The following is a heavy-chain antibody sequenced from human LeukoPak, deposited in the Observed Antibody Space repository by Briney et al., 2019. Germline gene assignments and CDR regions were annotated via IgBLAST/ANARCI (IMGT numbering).Heavy chain of an antibody. CDR2: IYYSGST. J-gene: IGHJ5*02. V-gene: IGHV4-59*08. Sequence: PSEILSLTCTVSGGSISSYYWSWIRQPPGKGLEWIGYIYYSGSTNYNPSLKSRVTISVDTSKNQFSLKLSSVTAADTAVYYCARRMYYYDSSGYGGYWLDPWGQGTLVTVSS. D-gene: IGHD3-22*01. CDR1: GGSISSYY. CDR3: ARRMYYYDSSGYGGYWLDP.